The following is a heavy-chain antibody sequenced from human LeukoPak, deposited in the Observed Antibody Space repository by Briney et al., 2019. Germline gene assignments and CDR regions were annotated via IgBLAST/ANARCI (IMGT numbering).Heavy chain of an antibody. Sequence: RSETLSLTCSVSGGSFNSHYWSWIRQSPGEGLEWIGYVFNGGSTNYNSSLKSRVSMSLDTSRDQFSLRLSSVTAADTAIYYCASRPAGNTWYGVFDYWSQGTLVTVSS. CDR2: VFNGGST. CDR1: GGSFNSHY. V-gene: IGHV4-59*11. D-gene: IGHD3-10*01. CDR3: ASRPAGNTWYGVFDY. J-gene: IGHJ4*02.